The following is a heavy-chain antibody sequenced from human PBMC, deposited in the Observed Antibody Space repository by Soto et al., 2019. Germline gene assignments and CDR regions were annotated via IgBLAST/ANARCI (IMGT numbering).Heavy chain of an antibody. Sequence: QVPLVQSGAEVKKPGASVKVSCKASGYTFTSYGISWVRQAPGQGLEWMGWISAYNGNTNYAQKLQGRVTMTTDTSTSKAYMELKSLRSDDTAVYYCARGTMVRGVIITFSYYYYMDVWGKVTTVTVSS. D-gene: IGHD3-10*01. CDR2: ISAYNGNT. CDR1: GYTFTSYG. CDR3: ARGTMVRGVIITFSYYYYMDV. V-gene: IGHV1-18*01. J-gene: IGHJ6*03.